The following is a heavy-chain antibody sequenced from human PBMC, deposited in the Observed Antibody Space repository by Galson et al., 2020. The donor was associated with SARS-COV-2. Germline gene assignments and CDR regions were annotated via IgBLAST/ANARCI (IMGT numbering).Heavy chain of an antibody. J-gene: IGHJ5*02. CDR2: ISSYRDNR. CDR3: ARGQTVYCSCLSAYNYFAP. D-gene: IGHD2-2*02. CDR1: GYTFSSHG. Sequence: ASVKVSCKTSGYTFSSHGIGWVRQAPGQGLEWMGWISSYRDNRNYAQKFQGRVTMTTDTPTRTAYMELRSLRSDDTAVYYCARGQTVYCSCLSAYNYFAPWRQGTLVTVPS. V-gene: IGHV1-18*04.